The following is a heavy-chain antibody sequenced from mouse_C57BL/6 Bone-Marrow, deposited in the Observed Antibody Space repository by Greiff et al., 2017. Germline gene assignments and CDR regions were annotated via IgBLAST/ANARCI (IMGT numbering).Heavy chain of an antibody. D-gene: IGHD1-1*01. CDR1: GFTFSDAW. CDR2: IRNKANNHAT. Sequence: EVKLMESGGGLVQPGGSMKLSCAASGFTFSDAWMDWVRQSPEKGLEWVAEIRNKANNHATYYAESVKGRFTISRDDSKSSVYLQMNSLRAEDTGIYYCTRGTTVVEYWYFDVWGTGTTVTVSS. J-gene: IGHJ1*03. V-gene: IGHV6-6*01. CDR3: TRGTTVVEYWYFDV.